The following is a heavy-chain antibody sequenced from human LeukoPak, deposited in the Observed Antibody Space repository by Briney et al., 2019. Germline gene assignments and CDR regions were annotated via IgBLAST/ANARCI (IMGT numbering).Heavy chain of an antibody. CDR2: ISSSSSTI. CDR1: GFTFSSYS. V-gene: IGHV3-48*01. Sequence: PGGSLRLSCAASGFTFSSYSMNWVRQAPGKGLEWVSYISSSSSTIYYADSVKGRFTISRDNAKNSLYLQMNSLRAEDTAVCYCARGGYRDAFDIWGQGTMVTVSS. J-gene: IGHJ3*02. D-gene: IGHD3-16*02. CDR3: ARGGYRDAFDI.